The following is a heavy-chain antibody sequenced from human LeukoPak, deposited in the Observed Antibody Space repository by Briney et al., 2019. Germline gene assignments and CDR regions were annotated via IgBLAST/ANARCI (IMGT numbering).Heavy chain of an antibody. Sequence: SGGSLRLSCAASGFTFSIYGMHWVRQAPGKGLEWMTFIQAGGDEKYYAESVKGRFTVSRDNSKNTLYLQMNSLSAKDTAVYYCARDTPGYGGDDFDYWGQGALVTVSS. D-gene: IGHD4-23*01. CDR3: ARDTPGYGGDDFDY. J-gene: IGHJ4*02. CDR2: IQAGGDEK. CDR1: GFTFSIYG. V-gene: IGHV3-30*02.